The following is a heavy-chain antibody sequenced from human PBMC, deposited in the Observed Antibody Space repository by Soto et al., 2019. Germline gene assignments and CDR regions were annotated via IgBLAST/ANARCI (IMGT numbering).Heavy chain of an antibody. V-gene: IGHV1-69*13. CDR3: ARDRRTRAARGMDV. CDR2: IIPIFGTA. D-gene: IGHD6-13*01. Sequence: WASVKVSCKASGGTFSSYAISWVRQAPGQGLEWMGGIIPIFGTANYAQKFQGRVTITADESTSTAYMELSSLRSEDTAVYYCARDRRTRAARGMDVWGQGTTVTVSS. CDR1: GGTFSSYA. J-gene: IGHJ6*02.